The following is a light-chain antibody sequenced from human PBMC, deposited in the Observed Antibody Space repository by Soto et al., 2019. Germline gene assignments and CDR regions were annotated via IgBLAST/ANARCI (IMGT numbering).Light chain of an antibody. V-gene: IGLV4-60*02. CDR2: LEGSGSY. J-gene: IGLJ1*01. Sequence: QSVLTQSSSASASLGSSVSLTYTLSSGHSSYIIAWHQQQPGKAPRYLMKLEGSGSYNKGSGVPDRFSGSSSGADRYLTISNLQFEDEADYYCETWDSNTYVFGTGTKLTVL. CDR3: ETWDSNTYV. CDR1: SGHSSYI.